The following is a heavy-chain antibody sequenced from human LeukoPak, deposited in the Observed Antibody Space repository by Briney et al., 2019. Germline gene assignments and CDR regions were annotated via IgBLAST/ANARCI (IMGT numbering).Heavy chain of an antibody. CDR2: INHSGST. V-gene: IGHV4-34*01. D-gene: IGHD3-16*01. CDR3: ATPKCFYSFNY. J-gene: IGHJ4*02. CDR1: GGSFSGYY. Sequence: PSETLSLTCAVYGGSFSGYYWSWIRQPPGKGLEWIGEINHSGSTNYNPSLKSRVTISVDTSKNQFSLKLRSVTAADTAVYYCATPKCFYSFNYGGQEPLAPFPS.